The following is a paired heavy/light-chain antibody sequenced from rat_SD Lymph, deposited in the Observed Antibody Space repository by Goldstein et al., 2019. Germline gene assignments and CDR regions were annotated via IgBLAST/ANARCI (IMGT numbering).Heavy chain of an antibody. CDR1: GFTFSNYG. Sequence: EVQLVESGGGLVQPGRSLKLSCVASGFTFSNYGMNWIRQAPGKGLEWVAYISSGSSYIYYAETVKGRFTISRDNAKNTLYLQMTSLRSEDTALYYCARTPFAYWGQGTLVTVSS. CDR2: ISSGSSYI. CDR3: ARTPFAY. J-gene: IGHJ3*01. V-gene: IGHV5-34*01.
Light chain of an antibody. V-gene: IGKV2S17*01. CDR3: GQLLENPFT. Sequence: DIVMTQAPLSVSVTPGESASISCRSSKSLLHSNGITYVYWYLQKPGKSPQLLIYRMSNLASGVPDRFSGSGSETDFTLKISRVEAEDVGIYYCGQLLENPFTFGSGTKLEIK. J-gene: IGKJ4*01. CDR1: KSLLHSNGITY. CDR2: RMS.